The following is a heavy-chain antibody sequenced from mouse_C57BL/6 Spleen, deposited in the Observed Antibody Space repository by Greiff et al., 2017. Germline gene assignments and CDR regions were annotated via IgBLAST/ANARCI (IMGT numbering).Heavy chain of an antibody. Sequence: VQLQPSGAELVRPGASVTLSCKASGYTFTDYEMHWVKQTPVHGLEWIGTIDPETGGTDYNQKFKGKAILTADKSSSTSYMQLRSLTSEDAAVYYCTYDANAHWYFDVWGTGTTVTVYS. CDR3: TYDANAHWYFDV. V-gene: IGHV1-15*01. CDR1: GYTFTDYE. D-gene: IGHD1-1*01. J-gene: IGHJ1*03. CDR2: IDPETGGT.